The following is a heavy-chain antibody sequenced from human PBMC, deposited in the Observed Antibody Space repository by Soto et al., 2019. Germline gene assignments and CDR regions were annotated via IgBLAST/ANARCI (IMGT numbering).Heavy chain of an antibody. V-gene: IGHV3-66*01. CDR1: GFTVSSNY. Sequence: GGSLRLSCAASGFTVSSNYMSWVRQAPGKGLEWVSVIYSGGSTYYADSVKGRFTISRDNSKNTLYLQMNSLRAEETAVYYCARERCSSTSCHSRYYYGMDVWGQGTTVTVSS. CDR2: IYSGGST. D-gene: IGHD2-2*01. CDR3: ARERCSSTSCHSRYYYGMDV. J-gene: IGHJ6*02.